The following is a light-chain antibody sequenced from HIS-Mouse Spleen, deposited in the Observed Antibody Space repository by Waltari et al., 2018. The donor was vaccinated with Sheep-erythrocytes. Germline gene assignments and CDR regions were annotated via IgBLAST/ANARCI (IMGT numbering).Light chain of an antibody. V-gene: IGLV3-19*01. CDR1: QGIRKD. CDR2: GKN. CDR3: NSRDSSGNLWV. Sequence: SASVGDRVTITCRASQGIRKDLGWYQQKPGKAPVLVIYGKNNRPSGIPDRFSGSSSGNTASLTITGAQAEDEADYYCNSRDSSGNLWVFGGGTKLTVL. J-gene: IGLJ3*02.